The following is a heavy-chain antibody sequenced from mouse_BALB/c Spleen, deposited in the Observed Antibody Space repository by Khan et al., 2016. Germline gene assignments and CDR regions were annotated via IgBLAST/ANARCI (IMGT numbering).Heavy chain of an antibody. CDR2: ISNGGDNT. CDR1: GFTFSDYY. Sequence: EVELVESGGGLVQPGGSLKLSCATSGFTFSDYYMYWVRQTPEKRLEWVTYISNGGDNTYYPDTVKGRFTISRDNAKNILYLQMSRLKSEDTAMYYYARHLSNYGSPWYFDVWGAGTTVTVSS. V-gene: IGHV5-12*02. D-gene: IGHD1-1*01. J-gene: IGHJ1*01. CDR3: ARHLSNYGSPWYFDV.